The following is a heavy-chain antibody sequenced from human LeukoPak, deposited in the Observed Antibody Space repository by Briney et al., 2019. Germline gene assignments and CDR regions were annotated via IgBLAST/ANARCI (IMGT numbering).Heavy chain of an antibody. J-gene: IGHJ4*02. CDR1: GFTFSRFA. Sequence: GGSLRLSCEASGFTFSRFAMIWVRQAPGKGLEWVSAIHTRGTQYADSVKGRFTISRDNAKNSLYLQMNSLRAEDTAVYYCAKDHSNYHFGFDYWGQGTLVTVSS. CDR3: AKDHSNYHFGFDY. CDR2: IHTRGT. V-gene: IGHV3-23*05. D-gene: IGHD4-11*01.